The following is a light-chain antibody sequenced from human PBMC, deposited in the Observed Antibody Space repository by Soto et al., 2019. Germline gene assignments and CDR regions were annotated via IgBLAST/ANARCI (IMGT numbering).Light chain of an antibody. CDR3: SSYAGSNNKV. Sequence: QSVLTQPPSASGSPGQSVTISCTGTSSDVGGYNYVSWYQQHPGKAPKLMIYEVSKRPSGVPDRFSGSKSGNTASLTVSGLQAEDEADYYCSSYAGSNNKVFGGGTQLT. CDR2: EVS. J-gene: IGLJ2*01. CDR1: SSDVGGYNY. V-gene: IGLV2-8*01.